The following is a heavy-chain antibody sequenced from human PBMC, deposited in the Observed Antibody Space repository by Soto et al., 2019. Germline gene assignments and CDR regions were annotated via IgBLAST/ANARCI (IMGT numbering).Heavy chain of an antibody. CDR3: SADRLDIGVGWWV. CDR2: IVVASGQT. J-gene: IGHJ6*02. V-gene: IGHV1-58*02. CDR1: GSGFISSG. D-gene: IGHD2-15*01. Sequence: SVKVSCKASGSGFISSGIQWVRQARGQRLEWIGWIVVASGQTNYAQNFRGRVAITRDTSTATAYIELTGLTSEDTAVYFCSADRLDIGVGWWVWGQGTTVTVSS.